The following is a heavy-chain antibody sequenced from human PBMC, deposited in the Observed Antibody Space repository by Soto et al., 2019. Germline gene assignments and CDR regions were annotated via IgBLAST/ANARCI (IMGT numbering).Heavy chain of an antibody. V-gene: IGHV1-46*01. CDR2: INPSSGST. CDR3: ARGAITMVLGPENNWFDP. Sequence: ASVKVSCKASGYTFTSYGIGWVRQAPGQGLEWMGIINPSSGSTSYAQKFQGRVTMTRDTSTSTVYMELSSLRSEDTAVYYCARGAITMVLGPENNWFDPWGQGTLVTVSS. D-gene: IGHD3-10*01. CDR1: GYTFTSYG. J-gene: IGHJ5*02.